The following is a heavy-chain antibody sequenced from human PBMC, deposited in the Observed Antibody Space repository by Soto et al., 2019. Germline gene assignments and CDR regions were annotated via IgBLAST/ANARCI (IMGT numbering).Heavy chain of an antibody. CDR2: IYHSGST. Sequence: QVQLQESGPGLVKPSGTLSLTCAVSGGSISSSNWWSWVRQPPGKGLEWIGEIYHSGSTNYNPSLKSRVTISVDKSKNQFSLKLSSVTAADTAVYYCARCDYYDSSGYYGNWFDPWGQGTLVTVSS. V-gene: IGHV4-4*02. CDR1: GGSISSSNW. J-gene: IGHJ5*02. CDR3: ARCDYYDSSGYYGNWFDP. D-gene: IGHD3-22*01.